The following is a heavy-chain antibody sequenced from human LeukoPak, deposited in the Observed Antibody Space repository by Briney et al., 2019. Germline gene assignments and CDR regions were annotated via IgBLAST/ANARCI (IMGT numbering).Heavy chain of an antibody. Sequence: SQTLSLTCAVSGGSISSGGYSWSWIRQPPGKGLEWIGYIYHSGSTYYNPSLKSRVTISVDRSKNQFSLKLSSVTAADTAVYYCASGIECGGDCYSLWGQGTLVTVSS. CDR3: ASGIECGGDCYSL. D-gene: IGHD2-21*02. V-gene: IGHV4-30-2*01. J-gene: IGHJ4*02. CDR1: GGSISSGGYS. CDR2: IYHSGST.